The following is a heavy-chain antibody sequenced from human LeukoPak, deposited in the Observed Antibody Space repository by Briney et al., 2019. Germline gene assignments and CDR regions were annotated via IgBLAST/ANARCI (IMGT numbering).Heavy chain of an antibody. J-gene: IGHJ6*03. CDR3: AKDMAPSGPAAKHYMDV. Sequence: GGSLRLSCAASGFTFDDYAMHWVRQAPGKGLGGVSLISWDGGSTHYADSVKGRFTISRDNSKNYLYLQMNSLRAEDTALYYCAKDMAPSGPAAKHYMDVWGKGTTVTVSS. V-gene: IGHV3-43D*04. CDR2: ISWDGGST. CDR1: GFTFDDYA. D-gene: IGHD2-2*01.